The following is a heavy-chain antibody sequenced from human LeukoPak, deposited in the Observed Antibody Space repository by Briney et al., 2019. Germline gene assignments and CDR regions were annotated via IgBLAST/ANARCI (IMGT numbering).Heavy chain of an antibody. V-gene: IGHV1-46*01. CDR1: GYTFTSYH. Sequence: ASVKVSCKASGYTFTSYHIHWVRQAPGQGLEWMGIINPSDGSTSYAQKFQGRVTMTRDTSISTAYMELSRLRSDDTAVYYCASQGSGSYKALYYMDVWGKGTTVTISS. J-gene: IGHJ6*03. CDR3: ASQGSGSYKALYYMDV. CDR2: INPSDGST. D-gene: IGHD3-10*01.